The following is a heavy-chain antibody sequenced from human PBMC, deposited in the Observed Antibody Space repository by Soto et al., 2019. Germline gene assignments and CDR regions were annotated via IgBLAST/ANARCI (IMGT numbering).Heavy chain of an antibody. CDR1: GYSFTSYW. Sequence: GESLKISCKGSGYSFTSYWISWVRQMPGKGLEWMGRIDPSDSDTRYSPSFQGQVTISADKSISTAYLQWSSLKASDTAMYYCARQGTVTSYYYYGMDVWGQGTTVTVSS. V-gene: IGHV5-51*01. CDR3: ARQGTVTSYYYYGMDV. D-gene: IGHD4-4*01. CDR2: IDPSDSDT. J-gene: IGHJ6*02.